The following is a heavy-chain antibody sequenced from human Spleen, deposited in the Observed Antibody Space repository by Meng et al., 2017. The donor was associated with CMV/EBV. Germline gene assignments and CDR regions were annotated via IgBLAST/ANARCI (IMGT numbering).Heavy chain of an antibody. CDR3: TRDAHLTTVTPNWFDP. D-gene: IGHD4-17*01. CDR1: GYTFTGYY. J-gene: IGHJ5*02. Sequence: GRLVQCGAEVKKPGASVKVSCKASGYTFTGYYMHWVRQAPGQGLEWMGCINPNSGDTNYAQKFQGRVTMTRDTSISTAYMELSRLRSDDTAVYYCTRDAHLTTVTPNWFDPWGQGTLVTVSS. CDR2: INPNSGDT. V-gene: IGHV1-2*02.